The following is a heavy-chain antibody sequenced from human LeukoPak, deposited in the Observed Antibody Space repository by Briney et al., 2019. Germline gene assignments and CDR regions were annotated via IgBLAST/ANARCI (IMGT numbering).Heavy chain of an antibody. J-gene: IGHJ6*02. V-gene: IGHV3-23*01. CDR2: ISGSGGST. D-gene: IGHD6-13*01. CDR1: GFTFTAYA. Sequence: GGSLRLSCAASGFTFTAYAMNWVRQARGKGLEWVSAISGSGGSTYYADSVKGRFTISRDNSKNTLYLQMNSLRAEDTAVYYCAKDSGSSWYYYYGMDVWGQGTTVTVSS. CDR3: AKDSGSSWYYYYGMDV.